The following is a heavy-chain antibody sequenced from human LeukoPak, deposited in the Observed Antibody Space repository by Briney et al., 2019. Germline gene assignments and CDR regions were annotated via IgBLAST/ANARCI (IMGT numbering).Heavy chain of an antibody. CDR3: AKDKDYGVLGWFDP. J-gene: IGHJ5*02. CDR1: GFTFSSYW. V-gene: IGHV3-74*01. CDR2: INSDGSST. D-gene: IGHD4-17*01. Sequence: GGSLRLSCAASGFTFSSYWMHWVRQAPGKGLVWVSRINSDGSSTSYADSVKGRFTISRDNAKNTLYLQMNSLRAEDTAVYYCAKDKDYGVLGWFDPWGQGTLVTVSS.